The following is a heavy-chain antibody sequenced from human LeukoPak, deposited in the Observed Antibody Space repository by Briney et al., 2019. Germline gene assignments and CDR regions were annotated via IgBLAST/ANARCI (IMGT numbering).Heavy chain of an antibody. J-gene: IGHJ5*02. D-gene: IGHD5-18*01. CDR3: ARVGTGYSYGPYNWFDP. CDR2: INPSSGGT. CDR1: GYTFTGYY. V-gene: IGHV1-2*02. Sequence: ASVKVSCKASGYTFTGYYMHWVRQAPGQGLEWMGWINPSSGGTNYAQKFQGRVTMTRDTSISTAYMELSRLRSDDTAVYYCARVGTGYSYGPYNWFDPWGQGTLVTVSS.